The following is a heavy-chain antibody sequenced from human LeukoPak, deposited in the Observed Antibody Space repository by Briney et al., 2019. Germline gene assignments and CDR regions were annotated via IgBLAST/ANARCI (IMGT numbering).Heavy chain of an antibody. J-gene: IGHJ4*02. CDR3: ARDRWLLEY. V-gene: IGHV3-74*01. D-gene: IGHD4-23*01. CDR1: GFTFSNYW. CDR2: INADGTST. Sequence: GGSLRLSCAASGFTFSNYWMHWVRQAPGKGLVWVSHINADGTSTTYADSVKGRFTISRDNAKNTLYLQMNSLRAEDTAVYYCARDRWLLEYWGQGTPVTVSS.